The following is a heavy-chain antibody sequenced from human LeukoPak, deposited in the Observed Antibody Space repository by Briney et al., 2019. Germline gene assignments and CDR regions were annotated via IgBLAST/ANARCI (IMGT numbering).Heavy chain of an antibody. D-gene: IGHD3-22*01. Sequence: GASVKVSCKASGYTFTSYDINWVRQATGQGLEWMGWMNPNSGNTGYAQKFQGRVTMTRNTSISTAYIELSSLRSEDTAVYYCARVLRYYDSSGYYHGDYWGQGTLVTVSS. CDR3: ARVLRYYDSSGYYHGDY. V-gene: IGHV1-8*01. CDR2: MNPNSGNT. J-gene: IGHJ4*02. CDR1: GYTFTSYD.